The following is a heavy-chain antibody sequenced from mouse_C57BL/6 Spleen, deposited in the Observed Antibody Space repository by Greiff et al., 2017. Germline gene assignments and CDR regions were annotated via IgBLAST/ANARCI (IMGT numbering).Heavy chain of an antibody. J-gene: IGHJ2*01. V-gene: IGHV1-66*01. Sequence: LQESGPELVKPGASVKISCKASGYSFTSYYIHWVKQRPGQGLEWIGWIYPGSGNTKYNEKFKGKATLTADTSSSTAYMQLSSLTSEDSAVYYCARGGNPFDYWGQGTTLTVSS. CDR2: IYPGSGNT. CDR3: ARGGNPFDY. CDR1: GYSFTSYY.